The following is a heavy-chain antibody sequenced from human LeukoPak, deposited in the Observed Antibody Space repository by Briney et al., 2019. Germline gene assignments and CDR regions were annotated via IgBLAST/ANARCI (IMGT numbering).Heavy chain of an antibody. V-gene: IGHV4-39*01. CDR2: IYYSGST. Sequence: SETLSLTCTVSGGSISSSSYYWGWIRQPPGKGLEWIGSIYYSGSTYYNPSLKSRVTISVDTSKNQFSLKLTSVTAADTAVYFCARHADGAAFGYWGQGTLVTVSS. D-gene: IGHD2-15*01. CDR3: ARHADGAAFGY. J-gene: IGHJ4*02. CDR1: GGSISSSSYY.